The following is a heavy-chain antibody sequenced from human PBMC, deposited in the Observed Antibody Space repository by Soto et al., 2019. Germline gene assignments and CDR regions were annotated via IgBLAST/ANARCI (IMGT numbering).Heavy chain of an antibody. J-gene: IGHJ5*02. D-gene: IGHD2-2*01. V-gene: IGHV1-2*04. Sequence: ASVKVSCKASGYTFTGYYMHWVRQAPGQGLEWMGWINPNSGGTNYAQKFQGWVTMTRDTSISTAYMELSRLRSDDTAVYYCARGGIVVVPALNWFDPWGQGTLVTVSS. CDR2: INPNSGGT. CDR3: ARGGIVVVPALNWFDP. CDR1: GYTFTGYY.